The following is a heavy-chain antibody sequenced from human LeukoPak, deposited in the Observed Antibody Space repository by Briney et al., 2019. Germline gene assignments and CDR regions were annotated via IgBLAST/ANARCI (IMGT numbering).Heavy chain of an antibody. J-gene: IGHJ5*02. CDR1: GGSISGFY. V-gene: IGHV4-34*01. D-gene: IGHD1-14*01. CDR3: ATTDADSMLFAP. Sequence: SETLSLTCAVSGGSISGFYWSWIRQPPGKGLEWIAEINHSGNSNYNPALKSRVTISVDTSKNQFSLKLSSVTAADTAVYYCATTDADSMLFAPWGQGTLVTVSA. CDR2: INHSGNS.